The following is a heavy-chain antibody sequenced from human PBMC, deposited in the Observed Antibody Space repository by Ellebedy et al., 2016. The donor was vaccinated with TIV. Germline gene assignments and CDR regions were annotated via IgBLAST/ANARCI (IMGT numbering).Heavy chain of an antibody. V-gene: IGHV3-7*01. CDR2: IKRDGSEK. Sequence: PGGSLRLSCAASGFIFSDYWMTWVRQAPGRGLEWVANIKRDGSEKSYVDSVKGRFTISRDNAKNSLYLQMNSLRADDTALYYCARDRDGYDSFYYGMDVWGQGTTVTVSS. CDR1: GFIFSDYW. CDR3: ARDRDGYDSFYYGMDV. J-gene: IGHJ6*02. D-gene: IGHD5-12*01.